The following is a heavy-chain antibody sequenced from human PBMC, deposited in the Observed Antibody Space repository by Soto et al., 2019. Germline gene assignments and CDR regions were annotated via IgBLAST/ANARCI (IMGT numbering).Heavy chain of an antibody. CDR1: AGTFSSYA. J-gene: IGHJ6*02. Sequence: GASVKVSCKASAGTFSSYAISWVRQAPGQGLEWMGGIIPIFGTANYAQKFQGRVTITADESTSTAYLGLSSLRSDDTAVYSLQRDAPSVVAAGDYYYDMDVWRQGTTVTVSS. CDR2: IIPIFGTA. D-gene: IGHD2-15*01. V-gene: IGHV1-69*13. CDR3: QRDAPSVVAAGDYYYDMDV.